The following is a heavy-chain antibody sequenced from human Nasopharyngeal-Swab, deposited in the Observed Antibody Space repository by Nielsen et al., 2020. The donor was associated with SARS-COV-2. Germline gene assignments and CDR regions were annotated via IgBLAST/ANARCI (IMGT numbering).Heavy chain of an antibody. Sequence: GGSLRLSCKGSGYSFTTYWIGWVRQMPGKGLEWMGIIYPGDSNTRYSPSFQGQVTISVDKYSSTAYLQWSSLKASDTAIYYCARLVSGTYNWFDPWGQGTLVTVSS. D-gene: IGHD3-3*01. V-gene: IGHV5-51*01. CDR1: GYSFTTYW. CDR3: ARLVSGTYNWFDP. J-gene: IGHJ5*02. CDR2: IYPGDSNT.